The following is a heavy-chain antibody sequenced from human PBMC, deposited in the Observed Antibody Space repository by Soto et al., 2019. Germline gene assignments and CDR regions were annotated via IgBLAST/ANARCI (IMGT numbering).Heavy chain of an antibody. CDR3: AKERSSGWSFDY. J-gene: IGHJ4*02. CDR1: GFTFSTYA. V-gene: IGHV3-23*01. CDR2: ISGSGDST. Sequence: PGGSLRLSCAASGFTFSTYAMNWVRQAPGKGLEWVSGISGSGDSTYYADSVKGRFTVSRDNSKNTLYLQMNSLRAVDTAVFYCAKERSSGWSFDYWGQGTLVTVSS. D-gene: IGHD6-19*01.